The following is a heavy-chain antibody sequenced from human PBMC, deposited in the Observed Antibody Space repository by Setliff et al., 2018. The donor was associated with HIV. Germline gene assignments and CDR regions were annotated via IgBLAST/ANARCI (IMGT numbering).Heavy chain of an antibody. V-gene: IGHV1-3*01. CDR3: ARESACSSTSCPKVLDC. CDR1: GYTLSTYG. J-gene: IGHJ4*02. CDR2: INAANGKT. Sequence: ASVKVSCKASGYTLSTYGMHWVRQAPGQRLEWMGWINAANGKTKYSQKFQGRVTITADKSTSTAYMELSSLRSEDTAVYYCARESACSSTSCPKVLDCWGQGTLVTVSS. D-gene: IGHD2-2*01.